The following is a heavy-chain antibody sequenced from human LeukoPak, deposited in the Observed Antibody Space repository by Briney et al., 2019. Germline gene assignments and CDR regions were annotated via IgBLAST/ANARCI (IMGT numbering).Heavy chain of an antibody. CDR3: ARSPQFVRGRVGSRYYFDY. Sequence: ASVKVSCKASGYTFTSYDINWVRQATGQGLEWMGWMNPNSGNTGYAQKFQGRVTMTRNTSISTAYMELSSLRSEDTAVYYCARSPQFVRGRVGSRYYFDYWGQGTLVTVSS. V-gene: IGHV1-8*01. D-gene: IGHD3-10*01. J-gene: IGHJ4*02. CDR1: GYTFTSYD. CDR2: MNPNSGNT.